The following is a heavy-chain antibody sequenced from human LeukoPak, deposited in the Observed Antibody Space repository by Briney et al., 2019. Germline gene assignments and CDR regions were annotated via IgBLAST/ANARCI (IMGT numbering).Heavy chain of an antibody. J-gene: IGHJ4*02. CDR3: AHRREQYYFDY. CDR1: GFSLNTHGVG. Sequence: SGPTLVNPTQTLTLTCTFSGFSLNTHGVGVGWIRQPPGKALEWLALISWDDDKRYNPSLRSRLTITKDTSKNQVVLTMTNMDPLDTATYYCAHRREQYYFDYWGQGTLVTVSS. CDR2: ISWDDDK. D-gene: IGHD1/OR15-1a*01. V-gene: IGHV2-5*02.